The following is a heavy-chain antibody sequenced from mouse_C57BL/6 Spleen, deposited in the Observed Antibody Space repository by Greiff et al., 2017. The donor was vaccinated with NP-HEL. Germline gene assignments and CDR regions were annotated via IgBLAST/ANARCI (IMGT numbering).Heavy chain of an antibody. J-gene: IGHJ4*01. CDR2: INPNNGGT. CDR1: GYTFTDYN. CDR3: ARRGSKDYYAMDY. V-gene: IGHV1-22*01. Sequence: VQLKESGPELVKPGASVKMSCKASGYTFTDYNMHWVKQSHGKSLEWIGYINPNNGGTSYNQKFKGKATLTVNKSSSTAYMELRSLTSEDSAVYYCARRGSKDYYAMDYWGQGTSVTVSS. D-gene: IGHD1-3*01.